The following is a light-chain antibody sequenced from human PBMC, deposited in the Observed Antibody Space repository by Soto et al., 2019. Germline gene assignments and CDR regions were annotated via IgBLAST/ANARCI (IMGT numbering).Light chain of an antibody. J-gene: IGKJ3*01. V-gene: IGKV1-27*01. CDR3: QNYSSVPV. CDR2: AES. Sequence: DIQMTQSPTSLSASVGDRVTITCRASQCIRNFVAWYQQKPGKAPKLLIYAESTLQSGVPSRFSGSGSGTDFTLTINSLQPEDVATYSCQNYSSVPVFGPGTKVEIK. CDR1: QCIRNF.